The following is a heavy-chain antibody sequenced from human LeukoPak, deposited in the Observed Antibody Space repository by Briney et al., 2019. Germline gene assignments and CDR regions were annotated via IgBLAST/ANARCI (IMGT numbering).Heavy chain of an antibody. V-gene: IGHV4-34*01. D-gene: IGHD5-12*01. CDR2: INHSGST. CDR1: GGSFSGYY. CDR3: AREYSGYDFGP. Sequence: PSETLSLTCAVYGGSFSGYYWSWIRQPPGKGLEWIGEINHSGSTNYNPSLKSRVTISVDTSKNQFSLTLSSVTAADTAVYYCAREYSGYDFGPWGQGTLVTVSS. J-gene: IGHJ5*02.